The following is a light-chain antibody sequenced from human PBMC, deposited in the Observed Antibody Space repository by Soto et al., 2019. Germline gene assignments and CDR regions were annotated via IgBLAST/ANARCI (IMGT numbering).Light chain of an antibody. V-gene: IGLV2-14*01. CDR2: EVS. J-gene: IGLJ2*01. Sequence: QSALTQPASVSGSPGQSSTISCTGTSSDIGAYNYVSWYQQHPGKAPKLMIYEVSNRPSGVSNRFSGSKSGNTASLTISGLQAEDEADYYCSSYTSNNTVVFGGGTKLTVL. CDR1: SSDIGAYNY. CDR3: SSYTSNNTVV.